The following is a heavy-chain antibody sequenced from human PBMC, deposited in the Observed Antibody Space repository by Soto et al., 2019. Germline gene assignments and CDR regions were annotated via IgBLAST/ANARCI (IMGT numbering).Heavy chain of an antibody. CDR1: GFTFSSDW. CDR2: IKQDGSEK. J-gene: IGHJ4*02. D-gene: IGHD1-26*01. Sequence: GSVRLSCAASGFTFSSDWMSWVRQAPGKGLEWVANIKQDGSEKYYVDSVKGRFTISRDNAKNSLYLQMNSLRAEDTAVYYCAREGSYYGPSWGQGTLVTVSS. V-gene: IGHV3-7*01. CDR3: AREGSYYGPS.